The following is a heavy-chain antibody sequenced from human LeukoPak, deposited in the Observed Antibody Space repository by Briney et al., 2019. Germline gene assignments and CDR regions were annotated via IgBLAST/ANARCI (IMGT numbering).Heavy chain of an antibody. CDR1: GYTFTNYG. V-gene: IGHV1-18*01. J-gene: IGHJ4*02. Sequence: ASVKVSCKASGYTFTNYGISWVRQAPGQGLEWMGWISTYSGNTNYAQKLQGRVTMTTDTSTSTAYMELRSLRSDDTAVYYCARDLYSTWLEDYWGQGTLVTVSS. CDR2: ISTYSGNT. CDR3: ARDLYSTWLEDY. D-gene: IGHD6-13*01.